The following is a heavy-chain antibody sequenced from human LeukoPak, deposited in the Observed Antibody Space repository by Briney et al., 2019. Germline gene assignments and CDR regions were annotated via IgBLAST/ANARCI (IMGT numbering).Heavy chain of an antibody. V-gene: IGHV3-7*01. CDR3: AREAGYGYYIDY. Sequence: PGGSLRLSCAASGFSFSSFWMTWVRQAPGKGLEWVANIKEDGSEENYVASVKGRFTISRDNAKNSLYLQMNSLRAEDTAVYFCAREAGYGYYIDYWGQGTLVTVSS. CDR2: IKEDGSEE. D-gene: IGHD5-18*01. CDR1: GFSFSSFW. J-gene: IGHJ4*02.